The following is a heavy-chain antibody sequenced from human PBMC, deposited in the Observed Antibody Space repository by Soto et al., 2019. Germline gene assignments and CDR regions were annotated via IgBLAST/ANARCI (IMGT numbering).Heavy chain of an antibody. D-gene: IGHD3-22*01. J-gene: IGHJ4*02. CDR1: GFPFSNYA. V-gene: IGHV3-23*01. CDR2: LTGSGDYT. CDR3: AKHFESVVGGITSFDY. Sequence: GGSLRLSCAASGFPFSNYAMSWVRQAPGQGLEWVSGLTGSGDYTYYADSVKGRFTISRDNAKNTLFLQMNSLSAEDTAVYSCAKHFESVVGGITSFDYWGQGTLVTVSS.